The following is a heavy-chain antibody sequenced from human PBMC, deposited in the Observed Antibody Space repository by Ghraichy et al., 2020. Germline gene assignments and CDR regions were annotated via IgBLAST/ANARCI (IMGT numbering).Heavy chain of an antibody. V-gene: IGHV1-46*01. CDR1: GYTFTSYY. Sequence: ASVKVSYKASGYTFTSYYMHWVRQAPGQGLEWMGIINPSGGSTSYAQKFQGRVTMTRDTSTSTVYMELSSLRSEDTAVYYCARGPRIVVVTANYGMDVWGQGTTVTVSS. J-gene: IGHJ6*02. CDR2: INPSGGST. CDR3: ARGPRIVVVTANYGMDV. D-gene: IGHD2-21*02.